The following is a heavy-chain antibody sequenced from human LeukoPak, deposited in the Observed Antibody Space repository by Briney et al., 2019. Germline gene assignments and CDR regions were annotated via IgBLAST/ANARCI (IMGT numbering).Heavy chain of an antibody. CDR2: IYYSGST. Sequence: SETLSLTCTVSGGSISSSSYYWGWIRQPPGKGPEWIGSIYYSGSTYYNPSLKSRVTISVDTSKNQFSLKLSSVTAADTAVYYCARHVRGYSYEAVEYWGQGTLVTVSS. V-gene: IGHV4-39*01. CDR1: GGSISSSSYY. J-gene: IGHJ4*02. CDR3: ARHVRGYSYEAVEY. D-gene: IGHD5-18*01.